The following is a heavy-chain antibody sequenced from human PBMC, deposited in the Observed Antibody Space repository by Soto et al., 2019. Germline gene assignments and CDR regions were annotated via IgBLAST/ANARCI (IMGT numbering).Heavy chain of an antibody. Sequence: EVQLLESGGGLVQPGGSLRLSCAASGFTFSSYAMSWVRQAPGKGLEWASAISGSGGSTYYADSVKGRFTISRDNSKNTLYLQMNSLRAEDTAVYYCAKTENYDFWSGPTFYFDYWGQGTLVTVSS. CDR1: GFTFSSYA. CDR2: ISGSGGST. J-gene: IGHJ4*02. V-gene: IGHV3-23*01. D-gene: IGHD3-3*01. CDR3: AKTENYDFWSGPTFYFDY.